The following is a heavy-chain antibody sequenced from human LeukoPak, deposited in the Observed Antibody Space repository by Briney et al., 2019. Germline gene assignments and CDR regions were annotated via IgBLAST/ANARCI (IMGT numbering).Heavy chain of an antibody. J-gene: IGHJ4*02. D-gene: IGHD6-19*01. V-gene: IGHV3-9*01. Sequence: PGGSLRLSCAASGFTFDDYAMHWVRHAPGKGLEWVSGISWNSGSIGYADSVKGRFTISRDNAKNSLYLQMNSLRAEDTALYYCAKAGTIAVAGSGFDYWGQGTLVTVSS. CDR3: AKAGTIAVAGSGFDY. CDR1: GFTFDDYA. CDR2: ISWNSGSI.